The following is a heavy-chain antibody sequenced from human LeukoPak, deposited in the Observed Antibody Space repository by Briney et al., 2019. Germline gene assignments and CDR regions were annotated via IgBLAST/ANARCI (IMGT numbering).Heavy chain of an antibody. CDR3: ARLAMVRGAAEDRDY. J-gene: IGHJ4*02. D-gene: IGHD3-10*01. Sequence: GGSLILSCAASGFTFSSCSMNWVRKAPGKGLEWVSSISSSSSYIYYADSVKGRFTISRDNAKNSLYLQMNSLRAEDTAVYYCARLAMVRGAAEDRDYWGQGTLVTVSS. CDR1: GFTFSSCS. V-gene: IGHV3-21*01. CDR2: ISSSSSYI.